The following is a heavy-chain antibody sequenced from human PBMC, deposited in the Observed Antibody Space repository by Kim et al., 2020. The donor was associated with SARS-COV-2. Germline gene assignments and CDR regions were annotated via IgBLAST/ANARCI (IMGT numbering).Heavy chain of an antibody. D-gene: IGHD6-19*01. CDR1: GDCVSNNIAS. V-gene: IGHV6-1*01. CDR2: TYYRSKWYN. CDR3: ARLQWLVGTFDP. Sequence: SQTLSLTCAISGDCVSNNIASWNWIRQSPSRGLEWLGRTYYRSKWYNDYAVSVKSRITINADTSKNQFSLQLNSVAPEDTAVYYCARLQWLVGTFDPWGQGTLVTVSS. J-gene: IGHJ5*02.